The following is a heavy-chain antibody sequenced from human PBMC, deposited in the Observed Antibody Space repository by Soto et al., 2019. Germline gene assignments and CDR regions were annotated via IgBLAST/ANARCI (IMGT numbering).Heavy chain of an antibody. D-gene: IGHD2-2*01. CDR1: GFTFSSYA. V-gene: IGHV3-23*01. J-gene: IGHJ4*02. CDR2: ISGSGGST. Sequence: GGSLRLSCAASGFTFSSYAMSWVRQAPGKGLEWVSAISGSGGSTYYADSVKGRFTISRDNSKNTLYLQMNSLRAEDTAVYYCAKVNVPIVVPASWDYWGQGTLVTVSS. CDR3: AKVNVPIVVPASWDY.